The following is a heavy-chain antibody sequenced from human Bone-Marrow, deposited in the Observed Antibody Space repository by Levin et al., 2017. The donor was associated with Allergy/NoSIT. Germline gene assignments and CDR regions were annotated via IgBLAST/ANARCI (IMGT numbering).Heavy chain of an antibody. D-gene: IGHD2-2*01. V-gene: IGHV3-23*01. Sequence: GESLKISCTASGFTLSNYVMSWVRQAPGKGLEWVSAISTGGGGTYYSDSVRGRFTISRDSSINTLYLQMNSLRVEDTAVYYCAKPDGVCSTFSCSPSDCWGQGILVTVS. CDR1: GFTLSNYV. CDR2: ISTGGGGT. J-gene: IGHJ4*02. CDR3: AKPDGVCSTFSCSPSDC.